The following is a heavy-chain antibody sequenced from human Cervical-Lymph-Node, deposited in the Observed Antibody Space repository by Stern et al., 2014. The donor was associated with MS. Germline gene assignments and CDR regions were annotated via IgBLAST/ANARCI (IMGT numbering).Heavy chain of an antibody. V-gene: IGHV3-33*01. CDR3: ASAYSSSHYYFDY. CDR1: GFSFSRYA. CDR2: IWYDGSNP. J-gene: IGHJ4*02. Sequence: QVQLVESGGGVVQPGRSLRLSCTASGFSFSRYAMHWVRQAPGKGLEWVACIWYDGSNPYYADSVTGRFTISRDNFKNTLYLQMNSLRAEDTAVYYCASAYSSSHYYFDYWGQGTLVTVSS. D-gene: IGHD6-13*01.